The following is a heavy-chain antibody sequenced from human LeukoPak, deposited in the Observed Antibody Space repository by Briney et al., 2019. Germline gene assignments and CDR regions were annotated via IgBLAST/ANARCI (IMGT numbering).Heavy chain of an antibody. D-gene: IGHD3-22*01. CDR2: IIPIFGTA. V-gene: IGHV1-69*13. J-gene: IGHJ4*02. CDR3: ASFYYYDSSGPFDY. CDR1: GYTFTSYY. Sequence: SVKVSCKASGYTFTSYYMHWVRQAPGQGLEWMGGIIPIFGTANYAQKFQGRVTITADESTSTAYMELSSLRSEDTAVYYCASFYYYDSSGPFDYWGQGTLVTVSS.